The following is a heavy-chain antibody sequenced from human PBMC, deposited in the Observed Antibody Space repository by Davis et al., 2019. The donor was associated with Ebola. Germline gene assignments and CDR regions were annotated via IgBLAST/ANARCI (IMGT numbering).Heavy chain of an antibody. CDR2: IIPIFGTA. Sequence: SVKVSCKASGGTFSSYAISWVRQAPGQGLEWMGGIIPIFGTANYAQKFQGRVTMTRDTSTSTVYMELSSLRSEDTAVYYCARPIIAAAEGYYGMDVWGQGTTVTVSS. D-gene: IGHD6-13*01. V-gene: IGHV1-69*05. CDR3: ARPIIAAAEGYYGMDV. J-gene: IGHJ6*02. CDR1: GGTFSSYA.